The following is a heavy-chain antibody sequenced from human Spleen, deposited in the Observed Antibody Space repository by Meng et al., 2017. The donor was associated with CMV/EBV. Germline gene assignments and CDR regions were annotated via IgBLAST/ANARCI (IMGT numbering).Heavy chain of an antibody. CDR2: IYHSEST. Sequence: FAVSGGSISSSNWWSWVRQPPGKGLEWIGEIYHSESTNYNPSLKSRVTISVDKSKNQFSLKLSSVTAADTAVYYCARFGDDSSKDYWGQGTLVTVSS. CDR1: GGSISSSNW. V-gene: IGHV4-4*02. J-gene: IGHJ4*02. CDR3: ARFGDDSSKDY. D-gene: IGHD3-16*01.